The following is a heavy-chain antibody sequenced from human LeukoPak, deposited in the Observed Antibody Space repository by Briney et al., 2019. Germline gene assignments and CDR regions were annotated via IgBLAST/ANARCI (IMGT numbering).Heavy chain of an antibody. CDR3: AREGRVSGYDFDC. Sequence: GGSLRLSCSASGFTFSSYWMLWVRQAPGKGLVWVSRINSDGRSITYADSVKGRFTISRDNAKNTLFLQMNSLRVEDTAVYYCAREGRVSGYDFDCWGQGTLVTVSS. D-gene: IGHD5-12*01. V-gene: IGHV3-74*03. CDR1: GFTFSSYW. J-gene: IGHJ4*02. CDR2: INSDGRSI.